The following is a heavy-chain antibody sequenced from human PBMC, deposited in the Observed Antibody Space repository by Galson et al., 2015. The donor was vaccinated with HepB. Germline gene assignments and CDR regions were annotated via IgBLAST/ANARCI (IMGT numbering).Heavy chain of an antibody. J-gene: IGHJ4*02. CDR2: ISAYNGNT. CDR3: ARDCGGSCYDYYFDY. CDR1: GYTFTSYG. D-gene: IGHD2-15*01. Sequence: SVKVSCKASGYTFTSYGISWVRQAPGQGLEWMGWISAYNGNTNYAQKLQGRVTMTTDTSTSTAYMELRSLRSDDTAVYYCARDCGGSCYDYYFDYWGQGTLVTVSS. V-gene: IGHV1-18*01.